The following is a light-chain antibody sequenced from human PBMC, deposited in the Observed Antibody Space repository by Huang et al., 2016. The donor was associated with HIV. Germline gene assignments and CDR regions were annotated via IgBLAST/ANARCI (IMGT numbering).Light chain of an antibody. CDR2: STF. CDR3: QQYFADPVT. J-gene: IGKJ2*01. Sequence: DIQMTQSPSSLSASVGDRVTITCRASQDIGGSLAWFQQRPGKAPKLLLYSTFVLESGVPPRFTGSGSGTEYTLTISRLQPQEFATYYCQQYFADPVTFGQGTRLDIK. CDR1: QDIGGS. V-gene: IGKV1-NL1*01.